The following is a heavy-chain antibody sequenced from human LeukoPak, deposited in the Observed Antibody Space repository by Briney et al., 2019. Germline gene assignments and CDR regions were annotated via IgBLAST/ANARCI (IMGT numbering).Heavy chain of an antibody. Sequence: PGGSLRLSCAASGFTFSTYTMNWVRQAPGKGLEWVSSISSGSSYIYYADSVKGRFTISRDNAKNSLYLQMNSLRPEDTAVYYCARIPVARSYYFDYWGQGTLVTVSS. CDR2: ISSGSSYI. CDR1: GFTFSTYT. CDR3: ARIPVARSYYFDY. J-gene: IGHJ4*02. V-gene: IGHV3-21*01. D-gene: IGHD6-19*01.